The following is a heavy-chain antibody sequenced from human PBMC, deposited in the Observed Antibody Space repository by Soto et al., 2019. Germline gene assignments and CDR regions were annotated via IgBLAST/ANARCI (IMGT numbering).Heavy chain of an antibody. J-gene: IGHJ4*02. CDR3: AKRPLTAAGFDY. CDR2: ITGSGGGT. V-gene: IGHV3-23*01. D-gene: IGHD6-13*01. CDR1: GFTFSNNA. Sequence: EVQLLESGGGLVQPGGSLRLSCEASGFTFSNNAMTWVRQAPGRGREWVSVITGSGGGTYFVDSVKGRFTISRDNSKNTVYLQMNSLRAEDTAVYYCAKRPLTAAGFDYWGQGTLVTVSS.